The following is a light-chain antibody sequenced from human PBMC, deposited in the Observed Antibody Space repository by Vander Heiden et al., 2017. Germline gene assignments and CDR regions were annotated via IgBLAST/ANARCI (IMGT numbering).Light chain of an antibody. J-gene: IGKJ2*01. V-gene: IGKV3-20*01. CDR2: GAA. CDR1: RTVRSSY. CDR3: QREDNSPMYT. Sequence: VLPQSPGPLSLSPGERATRACRASRTVRSSYLAWYQQRPGQPPRLVLYGAANRATGIADSFRDSGSGTDFTLTISRREPEDVAVYYCQREDNSPMYTFGQGTKLEIK.